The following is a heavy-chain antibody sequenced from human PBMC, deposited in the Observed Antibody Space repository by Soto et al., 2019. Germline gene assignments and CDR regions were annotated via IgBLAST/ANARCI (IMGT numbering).Heavy chain of an antibody. V-gene: IGHV1-46*03. D-gene: IGHD6-13*01. CDR1: GYTFTSYY. CDR2: INPSGGST. CDR3: ARGGSSSWYFYYYGMDV. J-gene: IGHJ6*02. Sequence: GASVKVSCKASGYTFTSYYMHWVRQAPGQGLEWMGIINPSGGSTSYAQKFQGRVTMTRDTSTSTVYMELSSLRSEDTAVYYCARGGSSSWYFYYYGMDVWGQGTTVTVSS.